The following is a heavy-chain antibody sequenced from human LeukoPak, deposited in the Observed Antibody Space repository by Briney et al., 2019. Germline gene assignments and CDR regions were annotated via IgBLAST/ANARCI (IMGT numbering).Heavy chain of an antibody. CDR3: AREVQYYGSGSYSGYFDY. D-gene: IGHD3-10*01. CDR1: GFTFSSYA. V-gene: IGHV3-23*01. Sequence: GGSLRLSCAASGFTFSSYAMSWVRQAAGKGLEWVSGLSGSGSSIYYADSVKGRFTISRHNSKNTLYLQMNSLRAEDTAVYYCAREVQYYGSGSYSGYFDYWGQGTLVTVSS. CDR2: LSGSGSSI. J-gene: IGHJ4*02.